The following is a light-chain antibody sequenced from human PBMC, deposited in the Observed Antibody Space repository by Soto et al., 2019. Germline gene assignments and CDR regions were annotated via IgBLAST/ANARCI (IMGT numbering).Light chain of an antibody. J-gene: IGKJ5*01. CDR1: QTVSGN. CDR3: QQYNRWPRT. Sequence: EVVMTQSPATLSVSPGERATVSCRASQTVSGNLAWYQQRPGQAPRLLIYGASTRATGIPARFSGSGSGTEFTLTISSLQSEDFAVYYCQQYNRWPRTFGQGTRLEIK. V-gene: IGKV3-15*01. CDR2: GAS.